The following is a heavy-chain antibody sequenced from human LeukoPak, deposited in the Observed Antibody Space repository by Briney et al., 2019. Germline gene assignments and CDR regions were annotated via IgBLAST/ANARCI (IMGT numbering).Heavy chain of an antibody. D-gene: IGHD3-9*01. CDR1: GYTFTGYY. Sequence: ASVKVSCKSSGYTFTGYYMHWVRQAPGQGLEWMGWINPNSGGTNYALKFQGRVTMTRDTSISTAYMELSRLRSDDTAVYYCARSAPPDYDILTGSYYYYGMDVWGQGTTVTVSS. CDR2: INPNSGGT. V-gene: IGHV1-2*02. J-gene: IGHJ6*02. CDR3: ARSAPPDYDILTGSYYYYGMDV.